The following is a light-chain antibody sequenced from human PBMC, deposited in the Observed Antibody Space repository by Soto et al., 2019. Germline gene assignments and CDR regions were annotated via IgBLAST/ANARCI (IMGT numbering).Light chain of an antibody. CDR3: QSYDISLSGWV. V-gene: IGLV1-40*01. Sequence: QSMLTQPPSVSGAPGQRVTISCTGSSSNIGAGYDVHWYQQLPGTAPKLLIYGNSNRPSGVPDRFSGSKSGTSASLAITGLRAEDEADYYCQSYDISLSGWVFGGGTKLTVL. J-gene: IGLJ3*02. CDR1: SSNIGAGYD. CDR2: GNS.